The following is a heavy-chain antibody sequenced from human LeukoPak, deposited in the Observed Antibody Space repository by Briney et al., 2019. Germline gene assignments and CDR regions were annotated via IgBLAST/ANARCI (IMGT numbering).Heavy chain of an antibody. J-gene: IGHJ4*02. CDR2: ISSSGSTI. D-gene: IGHD2-2*01. V-gene: IGHV3-11*01. Sequence: PGGSLRLSCAASGFTFSDYYMSWIRQAPGTGLEWVSYISSSGSTIDYADSVKGRFTISTDKAKNSLYLQMNSLRAEDKAVYYCARSIPAGNRRWGQGTLVTVSS. CDR1: GFTFSDYY. CDR3: ARSIPAGNRR.